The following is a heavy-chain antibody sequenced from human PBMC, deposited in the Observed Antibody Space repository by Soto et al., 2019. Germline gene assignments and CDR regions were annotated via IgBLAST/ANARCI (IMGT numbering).Heavy chain of an antibody. J-gene: IGHJ4*02. V-gene: IGHV3-15*02. Sequence: EVQLVESGGALVEPGGSLRLSCAASGFTFNNAWMSWVRQAPGKGLEWVGRFKSKTDGGTADYAALVKGRFTISGDVSETTVYLQMNSLKTEDTAVYYCTTTLLYGGSTWGQGTLVTVSS. CDR2: FKSKTDGGTA. CDR3: TTTLLYGGST. D-gene: IGHD1-26*01. CDR1: GFTFNNAW.